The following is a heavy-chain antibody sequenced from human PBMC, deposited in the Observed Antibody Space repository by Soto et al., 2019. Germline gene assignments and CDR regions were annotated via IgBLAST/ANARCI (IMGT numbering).Heavy chain of an antibody. J-gene: IGHJ4*02. CDR3: AKDVVVAATQVDDY. D-gene: IGHD2-15*01. CDR2: MNPNSGNT. Sequence: ASVKVSCKASGYTFTSYDINWVRQATGQGLEWMGWMNPNSGNTGYAQKFQGRVTMTRNTSISTAYMELSSLRSEDTAVYYWAKDVVVAATQVDDYWGQGTLVTVSS. V-gene: IGHV1-8*01. CDR1: GYTFTSYD.